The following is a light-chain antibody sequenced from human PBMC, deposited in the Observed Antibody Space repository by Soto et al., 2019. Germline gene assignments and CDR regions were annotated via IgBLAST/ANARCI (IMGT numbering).Light chain of an antibody. CDR3: QQSYSSITWT. CDR1: QSIDNY. J-gene: IGKJ1*01. V-gene: IGKV1-39*01. Sequence: DIQMTQSPSSLSASVGDRVTITCRASQSIDNYLNWYQQKPGKAPKLLIYASSSLQSGVPSRFSGSGSVTEFTLTISSLQPEDFATYYCQQSYSSITWTFGQGTKVEIK. CDR2: ASS.